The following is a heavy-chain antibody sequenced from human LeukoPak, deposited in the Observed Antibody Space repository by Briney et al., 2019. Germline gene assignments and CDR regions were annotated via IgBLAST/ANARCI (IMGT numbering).Heavy chain of an antibody. CDR2: IQSKTDGGTT. CDR1: GFTFSNTW. Sequence: GGSLRLSCAASGFTFSNTWMNWVRQAPGKGLEWVGRIQSKTDGGTTEYAAPVKGRFTISRDDSKTTLYLQMNSLKTEDTAVYYCTTYDYEGRAFDIWGQGTMVTVSS. CDR3: TTYDYEGRAFDI. D-gene: IGHD4-17*01. V-gene: IGHV3-15*01. J-gene: IGHJ3*02.